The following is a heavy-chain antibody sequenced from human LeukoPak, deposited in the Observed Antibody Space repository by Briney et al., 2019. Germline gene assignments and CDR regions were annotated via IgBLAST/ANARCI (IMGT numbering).Heavy chain of an antibody. Sequence: GGSLRLSCAASGFTFSSYGMHWVRQAPGKGLEWVAVIWYDGSNKYYADSVKGRFTISRDNSKNTLYLQMNSLRAEDTAVDYCARAGYSYGYGPFDYWGQGTLVTVSS. V-gene: IGHV3-33*01. J-gene: IGHJ4*02. CDR3: ARAGYSYGYGPFDY. CDR1: GFTFSSYG. D-gene: IGHD5-18*01. CDR2: IWYDGSNK.